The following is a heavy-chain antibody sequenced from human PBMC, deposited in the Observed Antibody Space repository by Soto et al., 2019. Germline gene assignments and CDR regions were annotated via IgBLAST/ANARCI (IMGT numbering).Heavy chain of an antibody. CDR2: IKQDGSEK. CDR3: ARALSYSSSWYYFDY. Sequence: PGGSLRLSCAASGFTFSSYWMSWVRQAPGKGLEWVTNIKQDGSEKYYVDSVKGRFTIYRDNAKNSLYLQMNSLRAEDTAVYYCARALSYSSSWYYFDYWGQGTLVTISS. CDR1: GFTFSSYW. J-gene: IGHJ4*02. V-gene: IGHV3-7*03. D-gene: IGHD6-13*01.